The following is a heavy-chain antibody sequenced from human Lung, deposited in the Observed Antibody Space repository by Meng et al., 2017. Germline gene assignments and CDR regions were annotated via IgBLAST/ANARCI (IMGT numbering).Heavy chain of an antibody. Sequence: QGHHQQWGAGLLKPSETLSLTGVVSGGSFSDYYWSWIRQPPGKGLEWIGEINHSGSTNYNPSLESRATISVDTSQNNLSLKLSSVTAADSAVYYCARGPTTMAHDFDYWGQGTLVTVSS. CDR2: INHSGST. J-gene: IGHJ4*02. CDR3: ARGPTTMAHDFDY. V-gene: IGHV4-34*01. D-gene: IGHD4-11*01. CDR1: GGSFSDYY.